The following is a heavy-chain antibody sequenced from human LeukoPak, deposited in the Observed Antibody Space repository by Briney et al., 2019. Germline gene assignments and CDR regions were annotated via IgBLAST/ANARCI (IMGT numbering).Heavy chain of an antibody. CDR3: ARLMGATYYYDSSGYYVPYYYYGMDV. CDR1: GYSFTSYW. D-gene: IGHD3-22*01. J-gene: IGHJ6*02. V-gene: IGHV5-51*01. Sequence: GESLKISCKGSGYSFTSYWIGWVRQLPGKSLEWMGIIYPGDSDTRYSPSFQGQVTISADKSISTAYLQWSSLKASDTAMYYCARLMGATYYYDSSGYYVPYYYYGMDVWGQGTTVTVSS. CDR2: IYPGDSDT.